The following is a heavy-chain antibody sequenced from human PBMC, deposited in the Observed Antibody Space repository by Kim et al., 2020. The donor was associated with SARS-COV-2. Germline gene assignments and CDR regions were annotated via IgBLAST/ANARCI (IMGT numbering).Heavy chain of an antibody. J-gene: IGHJ5*02. Sequence: ISNYTPSLKSGVTMSIGPSKNQFSLRLSSVTPADTAVYYCATWDKNWFDPWGQGTLVTVSS. CDR2: IS. CDR3: ATWDKNWFDP. V-gene: IGHV4-59*10.